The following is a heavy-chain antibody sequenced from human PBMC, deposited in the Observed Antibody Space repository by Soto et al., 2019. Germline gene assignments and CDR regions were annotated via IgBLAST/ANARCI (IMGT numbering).Heavy chain of an antibody. J-gene: IGHJ1*01. CDR2: INAGNGNT. Sequence: VASVKVSCKASGYSFTTHCMHWLHQPPGQRLEWMGWINAGNGNTKYSQKFQGRVTITRDTSASTAYMELSSLISEDTAVYYCAGSTQYYDSFVSEYFQNWGQGTLVTVAS. CDR1: GYSFTTHC. D-gene: IGHD3-3*01. V-gene: IGHV1-3*01. CDR3: AGSTQYYDSFVSEYFQN.